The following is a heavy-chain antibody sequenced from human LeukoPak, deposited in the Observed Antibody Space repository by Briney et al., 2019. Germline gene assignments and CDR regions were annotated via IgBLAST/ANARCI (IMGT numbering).Heavy chain of an antibody. Sequence: GGPLRLSCAASGFPFDDYAMHWVRQAPGKGLEGFSLIRGDGTTTYYADSVKGRFTISRDNSKNSLYLQMNSLRTGDTALYYCAKDIGSGWSFDYWGQGTLVTVSS. CDR1: GFPFDDYA. D-gene: IGHD6-19*01. CDR2: IRGDGTTT. CDR3: AKDIGSGWSFDY. J-gene: IGHJ4*02. V-gene: IGHV3-43*02.